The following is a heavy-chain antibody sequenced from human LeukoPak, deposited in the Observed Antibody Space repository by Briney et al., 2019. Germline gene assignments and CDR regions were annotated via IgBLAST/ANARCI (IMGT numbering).Heavy chain of an antibody. V-gene: IGHV3-33*06. CDR1: GFTFSSYG. CDR2: IWYDGSNR. D-gene: IGHD4/OR15-4a*01. CDR3: AKDRDYGPADY. Sequence: GGSLRLSCAASGFTFSSYGMHWVRQAPGKGLEWVAVIWYDGSNRYYADSVKGRFTISRDNSKNTLFLQMNSLRAEDTAIYYCAKDRDYGPADYWGQGPLVTVSS. J-gene: IGHJ4*02.